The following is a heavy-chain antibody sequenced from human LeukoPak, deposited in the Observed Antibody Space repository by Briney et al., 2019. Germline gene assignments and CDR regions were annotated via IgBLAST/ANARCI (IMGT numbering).Heavy chain of an antibody. V-gene: IGHV4-38-2*01. Sequence: PSETLSLTCAVSGYSISSGYYWGWIRQPPGKGLEWIGSIYHSGSTYYNPSLKSRVTISVDTSKNQFSLKLSSVTAADTAVYYCARPYLHYSSGPRFDYWGQGTLVTVSS. CDR2: IYHSGST. D-gene: IGHD6-19*01. J-gene: IGHJ4*02. CDR1: GYSISSGYY. CDR3: ARPYLHYSSGPRFDY.